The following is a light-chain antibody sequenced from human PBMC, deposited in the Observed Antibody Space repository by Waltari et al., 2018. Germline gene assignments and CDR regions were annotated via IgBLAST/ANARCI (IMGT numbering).Light chain of an antibody. V-gene: IGLV2-14*03. CDR3: SSYTSVNTR. Sequence: QSALTQPASLSGSPGQSITIPCTGTSSDVEGFNFVSWYQQYPGKAPKLIIYDVANRPSGVSHRFSGSRSDNTASLTISGLQAEDEADYYCSSYTSVNTRFGGGTKLTVL. CDR2: DVA. CDR1: SSDVEGFNF. J-gene: IGLJ2*01.